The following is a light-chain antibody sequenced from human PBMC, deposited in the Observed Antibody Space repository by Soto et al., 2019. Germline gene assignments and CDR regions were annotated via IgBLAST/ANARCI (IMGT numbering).Light chain of an antibody. CDR2: GAS. Sequence: EIVMTQSPATLSVSPGERATLSCRASQSVSSNLAWYQQKPGQAPRLLIYGASTRATGIPARFSGSGSGTEFTLTLRSMPSEDFAVAYCQQYHNWPPGTFGPGKKVDIQ. V-gene: IGKV3-15*01. J-gene: IGKJ3*01. CDR1: QSVSSN. CDR3: QQYHNWPPGT.